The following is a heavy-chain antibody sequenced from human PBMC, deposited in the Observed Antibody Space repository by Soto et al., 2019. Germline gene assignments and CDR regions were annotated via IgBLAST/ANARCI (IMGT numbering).Heavy chain of an antibody. Sequence: PSETLSLTCSVSGGTITSGRSSWNWIRQSPGKGLEWIAYIYHSGSTYYNPSLKGRVTISVDRSENQFSLQLTSVTAADTAVYYCVRESVASGPNYFDTWGPGTLVTVSS. V-gene: IGHV4-30-2*06. J-gene: IGHJ5*02. CDR3: VRESVASGPNYFDT. CDR1: GGTITSGRSS. D-gene: IGHD6-6*01. CDR2: IYHSGST.